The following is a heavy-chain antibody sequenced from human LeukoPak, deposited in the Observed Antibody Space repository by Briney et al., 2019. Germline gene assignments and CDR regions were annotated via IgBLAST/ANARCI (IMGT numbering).Heavy chain of an antibody. CDR2: ISSSSSYI. V-gene: IGHV3-21*01. CDR1: GFSFSSYT. J-gene: IGHJ2*01. D-gene: IGHD2-15*01. CDR3: ARDGRRRDYCDSGSCYWYFDL. Sequence: GGSLRLSCAASGFSFSSYTMNWVRQAPGKGLEWVSSISSSSSYIYYADSLKGRFTISRYNAKNSLYLQMNSLRAEDTAVYYCARDGRRRDYCDSGSCYWYFDLWGRGTLVTVSS.